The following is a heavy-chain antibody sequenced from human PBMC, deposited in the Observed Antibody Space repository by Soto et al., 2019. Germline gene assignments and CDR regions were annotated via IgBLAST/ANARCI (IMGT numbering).Heavy chain of an antibody. CDR1: GFTFTDFY. J-gene: IGHJ4*02. CDR2: IRPDGSVI. CDR3: AAWGGHDYNY. D-gene: IGHD4-4*01. V-gene: IGHV3-7*03. Sequence: EVQLVQSGGGLVQPGGSLRLSCVASGFTFTDFYMNWVRQAPGKGLEWVANIRPDGSVINYVESVKGRFTTSRDNAKNSLFLQMNSLRADDTAVYYCAAWGGHDYNYWGQGILVTVSS.